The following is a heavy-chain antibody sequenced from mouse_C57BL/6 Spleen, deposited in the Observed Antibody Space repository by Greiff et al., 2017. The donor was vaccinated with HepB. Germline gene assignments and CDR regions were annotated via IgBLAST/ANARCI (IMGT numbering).Heavy chain of an antibody. V-gene: IGHV3-6*01. D-gene: IGHD4-1*01. CDR1: GYSITSGYY. J-gene: IGHJ3*01. CDR2: ISYDGSN. Sequence: EVQVVESGPGLVKPSQSLSLTCSVTGYSITSGYYWNWIRQFPGNKLEWMGYISYDGSNNYNPSLKNRISITRDTSKNQFFLKLNSVTTEDTATYYCARKDWDYAYWGQGTLVTVSA. CDR3: ARKDWDYAY.